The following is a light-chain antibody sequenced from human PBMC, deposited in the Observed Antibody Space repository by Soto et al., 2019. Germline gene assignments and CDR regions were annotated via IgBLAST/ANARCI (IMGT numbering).Light chain of an antibody. V-gene: IGLV4-69*01. CDR3: KTWGTGIQV. CDR1: SGHSSYA. CDR2: LNSDGSH. J-gene: IGLJ2*01. Sequence: QPVLTQSPSASASLGASVKLTCTLSSGHSSYAIAWHQQQPEKGPRYLMKLNSDGSHSKGDGIPDRFSGSSSGAERYLTISSLPSEDEADYYCKTWGTGIQVFGGGTKVTVL.